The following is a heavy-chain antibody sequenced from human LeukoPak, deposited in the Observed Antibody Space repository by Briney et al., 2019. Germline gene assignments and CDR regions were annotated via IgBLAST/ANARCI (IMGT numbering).Heavy chain of an antibody. Sequence: GGSLRLSCAASGCTVSNNYMSWVRQARGKGLEWVSVIYSGGSTYYADSVKGRFTISRDNSKNTLYLQMNSLRAEDTAVYYCAGAPFYYYYYGMDVWGQGTTVTVSS. CDR3: AGAPFYYYYYGMDV. CDR2: IYSGGST. CDR1: GCTVSNNY. J-gene: IGHJ6*02. V-gene: IGHV3-53*01.